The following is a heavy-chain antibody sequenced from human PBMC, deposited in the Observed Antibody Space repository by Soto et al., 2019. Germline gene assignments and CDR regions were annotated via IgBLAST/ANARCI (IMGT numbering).Heavy chain of an antibody. CDR1: GFTFSSYG. Sequence: GGSLRLSCAASGFTFSSYGMHWVRQAPGKGLEWVAVIWYDGSNKYYADSVKGRFTISRDNSKNTLYLQMNSLRAEDTAVYYCARGDSEYSGYDPFDYWGQGTLVTVSS. V-gene: IGHV3-33*01. D-gene: IGHD5-12*01. CDR3: ARGDSEYSGYDPFDY. J-gene: IGHJ4*02. CDR2: IWYDGSNK.